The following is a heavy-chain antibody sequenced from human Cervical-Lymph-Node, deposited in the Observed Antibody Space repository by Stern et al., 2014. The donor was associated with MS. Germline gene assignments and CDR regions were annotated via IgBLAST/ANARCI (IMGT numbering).Heavy chain of an antibody. V-gene: IGHV5-51*03. CDR1: GYGFTDYW. CDR2: IYLGDSDP. J-gene: IGHJ4*02. CDR3: ARKTGGFDR. D-gene: IGHD3-10*01. Sequence: EVQLVESGAEVKKTGESLRISCKGSGYGFTDYWIGWVRQVPGRGLGWMGTIYLGDSDPKYSPSFQGQVPISADQSIPTAYLQGRSLKASDTAIYYCARKTGGFDRWGQGTLVTVSS.